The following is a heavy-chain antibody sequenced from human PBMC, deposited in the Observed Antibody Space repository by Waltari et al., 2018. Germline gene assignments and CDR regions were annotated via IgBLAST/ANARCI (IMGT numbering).Heavy chain of an antibody. CDR1: GGSIGRSNYY. V-gene: IGHV4-39*01. D-gene: IGHD3-3*01. CDR3: ARQDFWSGYYTIDY. J-gene: IGHJ4*02. CDR2: TYHSGPT. Sequence: QLQLQESGPGLVKASETLSLTCNVSGGSIGRSNYYWGWIRQPPGKGLEWIGNTYHSGPTYYNPSLKSRVAISVDTSKNQFSLKVSSMPATDTAIYYCARQDFWSGYYTIDYWGQGTLVTVSS.